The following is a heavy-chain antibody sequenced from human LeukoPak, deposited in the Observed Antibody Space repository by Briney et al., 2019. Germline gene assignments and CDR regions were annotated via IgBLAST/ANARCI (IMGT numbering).Heavy chain of an antibody. CDR1: GFTFSSYA. J-gene: IGHJ4*02. CDR3: ARGAASRQELCDY. D-gene: IGHD2-21*01. Sequence: PGGSLRLSCAASGFTFSSYAMSWVRQAPGKGLEWVSTISVSGGSTYYADSVEGRLTISRDNSKNTLFLQMNSLRAEDTAVYYCARGAASRQELCDYWGQGTLVTVSS. V-gene: IGHV3-23*01. CDR2: ISVSGGST.